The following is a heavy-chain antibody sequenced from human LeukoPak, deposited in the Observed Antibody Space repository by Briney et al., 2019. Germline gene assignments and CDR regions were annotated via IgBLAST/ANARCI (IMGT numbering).Heavy chain of an antibody. D-gene: IGHD6-19*01. CDR2: TIPIFGTA. Sequence: SVTVSFKASGGTFSSYAISWVRQAPGQGLEWMGRTIPIFGTANYAQKFQGRVTITTDESTNTAYMELNSLRSEDTAVYYCAGENTYSSGWHNNWLDPWGQGTVLTVSS. V-gene: IGHV1-69*05. CDR3: AGENTYSSGWHNNWLDP. CDR1: GGTFSSYA. J-gene: IGHJ5*02.